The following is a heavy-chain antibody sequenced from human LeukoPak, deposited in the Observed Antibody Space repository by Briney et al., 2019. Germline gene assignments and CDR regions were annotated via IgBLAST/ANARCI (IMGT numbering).Heavy chain of an antibody. CDR1: GFTFSNSW. D-gene: IGHD1-14*01. CDR2: INIDGTNT. V-gene: IGHV3-74*03. J-gene: IGHJ4*02. CDR3: ARDQSQAGPTTADY. Sequence: GGSLRLSCVASGFTFSNSWMHWVRQVPGKGRLWVSRINIDGTNTKYADSVKGRFTISRDNAKNTLYLQMKTLRAEDTAVYYCARDQSQAGPTTADYWGQGTLVTISS.